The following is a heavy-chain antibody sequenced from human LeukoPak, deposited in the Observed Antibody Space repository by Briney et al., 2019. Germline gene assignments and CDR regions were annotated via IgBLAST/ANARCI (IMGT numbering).Heavy chain of an antibody. D-gene: IGHD2-21*01. CDR1: GGSINGDY. CDR3: AKEPVVVPADDWFGG. J-gene: IGHJ5*02. CDR2: IHYSGRT. V-gene: IGHV4-59*01. Sequence: SETLSLTCSVSGGSINGDYWSWIRQAPGKGLEWIGYIHYSGRTSYNPSLKSRVTISVDTSKNQFSLRLASVTAAATAVYYCAKEPVVVPADDWFGGWGQGTLVTISS.